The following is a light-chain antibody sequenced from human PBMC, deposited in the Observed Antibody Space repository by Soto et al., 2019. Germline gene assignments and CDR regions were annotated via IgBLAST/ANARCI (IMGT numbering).Light chain of an antibody. V-gene: IGKV2-28*01. CDR1: Q. J-gene: IGKJ5*01. CDR2: LGS. CDR3: MQARQTPIT. Sequence: MVMTHPPLSLPVTPGEPPSISSSLSQDWYLQKPGQSPQLLIYLGSNRASGVPDRFSGSGSGTDFTLKIRRVEADDVGVYYCMQARQTPITFGQGTRLEIK.